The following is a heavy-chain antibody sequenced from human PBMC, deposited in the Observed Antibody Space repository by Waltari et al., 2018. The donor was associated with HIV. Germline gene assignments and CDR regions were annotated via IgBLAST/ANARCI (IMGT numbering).Heavy chain of an antibody. D-gene: IGHD3-10*01. J-gene: IGHJ6*02. CDR1: VFTFRSYW. CDR2: IHSDGSST. CDR3: ARREATVVRGAYYYGMDV. Sequence: EVQLVESGGGLVQPGGSLRLSCADSVFTFRSYWMHWVRQAPGKGLVWVSRIHSDGSSTSYADFVKGRFTISRDNAKNTLYLEMNSLRAEDTAVYYCARREATVVRGAYYYGMDVWGQGTTVTVSS. V-gene: IGHV3-74*01.